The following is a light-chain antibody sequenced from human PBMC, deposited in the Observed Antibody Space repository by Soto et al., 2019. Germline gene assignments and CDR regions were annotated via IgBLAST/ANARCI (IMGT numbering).Light chain of an antibody. J-gene: IGKJ1*01. CDR3: KQYNSYPWT. CDR2: HSS. Sequence: DIQMTQSPSTLSASVGDRVTITCRASQFISSWLAWYQQKPGKVPKLLIFHSSNLESGVPSRFSCSGSGTEFTLTISSLQPDDFATYYCKQYNSYPWTFGQGTKVEI. CDR1: QFISSW. V-gene: IGKV1-5*01.